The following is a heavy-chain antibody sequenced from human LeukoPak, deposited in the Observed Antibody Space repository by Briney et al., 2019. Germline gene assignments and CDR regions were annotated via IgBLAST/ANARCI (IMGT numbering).Heavy chain of an antibody. V-gene: IGHV4-4*07. CDR2: TCISGST. CDR3: ARGYNILTGYYYFDY. Sequence: SETLSLTCAVSGGSISSYYWSWIRQPAGKGLEWIGRTCISGSTNYNPSLKSRVTMSVDTSKNHFSLKLSSVTAADTAVYYCARGYNILTGYYYFDYWGQGTLVTVSS. J-gene: IGHJ4*02. D-gene: IGHD3-9*01. CDR1: GGSISSYY.